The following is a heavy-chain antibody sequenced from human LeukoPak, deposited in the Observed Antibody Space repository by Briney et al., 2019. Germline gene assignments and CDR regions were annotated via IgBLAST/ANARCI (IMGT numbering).Heavy chain of an antibody. CDR2: TWYDGSNK. J-gene: IGHJ4*02. D-gene: IGHD6-19*01. CDR3: ARDGIAVAGFDY. CDR1: GFTFSNFG. V-gene: IGHV3-33*01. Sequence: GGSLRLSCAASGFTFSNFGMHWVRQAPDKGLEWVAATWYDGSNKYYADSVKGRFTISRDNSKNTLYLQMNSLRAEDTAVYYCARDGIAVAGFDYWGQGTLVTVSS.